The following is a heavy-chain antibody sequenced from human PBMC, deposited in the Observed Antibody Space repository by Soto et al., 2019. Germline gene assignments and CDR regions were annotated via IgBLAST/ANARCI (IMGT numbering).Heavy chain of an antibody. CDR3: ARGECSSISCEPEEYAFDI. J-gene: IGHJ3*02. D-gene: IGHD2-2*01. Sequence: QVQLVQSGAEVKKPGSSVKVSCKASGGTFSSYTISWVRQAPGQGLEWMGRIIPILGIANYAQKFQGRVTSTADTSTSPADMERIGLRPDDRAVYYGARGECSSISCEPEEYAFDIWGQGTMLTVSS. V-gene: IGHV1-69*02. CDR1: GGTFSSYT. CDR2: IIPILGIA.